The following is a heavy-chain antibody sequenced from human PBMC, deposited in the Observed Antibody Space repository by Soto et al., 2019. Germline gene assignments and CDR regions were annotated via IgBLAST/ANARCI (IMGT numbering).Heavy chain of an antibody. Sequence: CTVVDGSTRNSAYSWGRKSQPPGKGLGWIGSIYNSGVDYNPSLKSRVTISVDTSKTQFSLRLTSVTAADTALYYCASHPTGCPNLIDPLVQG. CDR1: DGSTRNSAYS. J-gene: IGHJ5*02. D-gene: IGHD2-15*01. V-gene: IGHV4-39*01. CDR2: IYNSGV. CDR3: ASHPTGCPNLIDP.